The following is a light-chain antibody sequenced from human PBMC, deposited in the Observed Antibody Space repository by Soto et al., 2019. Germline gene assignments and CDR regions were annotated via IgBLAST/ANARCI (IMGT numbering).Light chain of an antibody. CDR2: DTF. CDR1: QSVSTY. CDR3: QQRSNWPPYT. V-gene: IGKV3-11*01. J-gene: IGKJ2*01. Sequence: EIVLTQAPATLPLSPGERATLSCRASQSVSTYLAWYQQKPGQAPRLLIYDTFTRSTGIPARFSGSGSGTDFTLTISSLEPEDFAVYYCQQRSNWPPYTFGQGTKLEIK.